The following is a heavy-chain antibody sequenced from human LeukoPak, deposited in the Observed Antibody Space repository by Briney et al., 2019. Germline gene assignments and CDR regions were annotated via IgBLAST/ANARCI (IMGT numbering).Heavy chain of an antibody. V-gene: IGHV1-2*02. J-gene: IGHJ4*02. D-gene: IGHD2-8*01. CDR1: GYTFTGYY. Sequence: ASVKVSCKASGYTFTGYYMHWVRRAPGQGLEWMGWINPNSGGTNYAQKFQGRVTMTRDTSISTAYMELSRLRSDDTAVYYCARGSPLGYCTNGVCQSFDYWGQGTLVTVSS. CDR3: ARGSPLGYCTNGVCQSFDY. CDR2: INPNSGGT.